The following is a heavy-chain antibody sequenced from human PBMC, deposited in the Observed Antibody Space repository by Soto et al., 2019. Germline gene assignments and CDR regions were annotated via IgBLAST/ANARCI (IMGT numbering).Heavy chain of an antibody. CDR3: ARTGPYDSSGNLSYFDY. Sequence: ASVKVSCKASGYTFTSYGISWVRQAPGQGLEWMGWISAYNGNTNYAQKLQGRVTMTTDTSTSTAYMELRSLRSDDTAVYYCARTGPYDSSGNLSYFDYWGQGTLVTVSS. CDR1: GYTFTSYG. V-gene: IGHV1-18*01. D-gene: IGHD3-22*01. CDR2: ISAYNGNT. J-gene: IGHJ4*02.